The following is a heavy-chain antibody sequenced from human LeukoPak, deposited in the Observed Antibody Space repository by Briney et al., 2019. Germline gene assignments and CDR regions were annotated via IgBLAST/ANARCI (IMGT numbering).Heavy chain of an antibody. CDR3: ARVARGDYYYYYMDV. CDR2: INNDGSST. J-gene: IGHJ6*03. D-gene: IGHD3-10*01. V-gene: IGHV3-74*01. CDR1: GFTFSSYW. Sequence: TGGSLRLSCGASGFTFSSYWMHWVRQAPGKGLVWVSRINNDGSSTSYADSVQGRFTISRDNAKNTLYLQMNRLRAEDTALYYCARVARGDYYYYYMDVWGKGTTVTISS.